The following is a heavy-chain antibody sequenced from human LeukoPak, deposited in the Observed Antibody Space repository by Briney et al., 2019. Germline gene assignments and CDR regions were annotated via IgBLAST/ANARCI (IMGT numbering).Heavy chain of an antibody. V-gene: IGHV4-39*01. CDR2: IYYSGST. CDR3: ARHRGPYGSGFLLYSYYGMDV. CDR1: GGSISSSSYY. Sequence: SETLSLTCTVSGGSISSSSYYWGWIRQPPGKGLEWIGSIYYSGSTYYNPSLKSRVTISVDTSKNQFSLKLSSVTAADTAVYYCARHRGPYGSGFLLYSYYGMDVWGQGTTVTVSS. D-gene: IGHD3-10*01. J-gene: IGHJ6*02.